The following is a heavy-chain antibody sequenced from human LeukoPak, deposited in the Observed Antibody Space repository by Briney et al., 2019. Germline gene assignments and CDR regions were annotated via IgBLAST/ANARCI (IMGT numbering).Heavy chain of an antibody. D-gene: IGHD3-16*02. CDR1: GGSFSGYY. CDR3: ARESHRSYLDP. CDR2: INHSGST. V-gene: IGHV4-34*01. Sequence: PSETLSLTCAVYGGSFSGYYWSWIRQPPGKGLEWIGEINHSGSTNYNPSLKSRVTISVDTSKNQFSLKLSSVTAADTAVYYCARESHRSYLDPWGQGTLVTVSS. J-gene: IGHJ5*02.